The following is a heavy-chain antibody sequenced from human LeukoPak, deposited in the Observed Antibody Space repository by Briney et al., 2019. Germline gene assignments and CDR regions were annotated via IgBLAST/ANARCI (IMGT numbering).Heavy chain of an antibody. D-gene: IGHD2-15*01. V-gene: IGHV4-59*01. Sequence: PSETLSLTCTVSGGSISSYYWSWIRQPPGKGLEWIGYIYYSGCTNYNPSLKSRVTISVDTSKNQFSLKLSSVTAADTAVYYCARGRVEVVAATRRDNWFDPWGQGTLVTVSS. CDR1: GGSISSYY. CDR3: ARGRVEVVAATRRDNWFDP. J-gene: IGHJ5*02. CDR2: IYYSGCT.